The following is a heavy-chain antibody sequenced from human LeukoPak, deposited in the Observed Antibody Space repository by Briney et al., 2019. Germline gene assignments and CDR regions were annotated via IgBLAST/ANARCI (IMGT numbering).Heavy chain of an antibody. CDR3: AKDGFPLVSPPYSYYGMDV. D-gene: IGHD3-9*01. CDR2: ISGSGGST. Sequence: PGGSLRLSCAASGFTFSSYAMSWVRQAPGKGVEWVSAISGSGGSTYYADSVKGRFTISRDNSKNTLYLQMNSLRAEDTAVYYCAKDGFPLVSPPYSYYGMDVWGQGTTVTVSS. V-gene: IGHV3-23*01. CDR1: GFTFSSYA. J-gene: IGHJ6*02.